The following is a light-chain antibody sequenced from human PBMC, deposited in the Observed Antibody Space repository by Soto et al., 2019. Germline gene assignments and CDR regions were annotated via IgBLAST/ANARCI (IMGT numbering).Light chain of an antibody. Sequence: DVQMTQAPSSLSASVGDRVTIPCRASQGISNSLAWYQQKPGKVPKLLIYAASILQSGVPARLSGRGSWTDFTLTISGLQTEDGATYYCQEYNSAPRTFGGGTKVEIK. V-gene: IGKV1-27*01. CDR3: QEYNSAPRT. CDR2: AAS. J-gene: IGKJ4*01. CDR1: QGISNS.